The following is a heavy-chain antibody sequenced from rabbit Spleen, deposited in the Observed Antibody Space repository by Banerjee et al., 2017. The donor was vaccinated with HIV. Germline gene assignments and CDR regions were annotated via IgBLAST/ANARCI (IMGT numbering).Heavy chain of an antibody. V-gene: IGHV1S40*01. CDR2: IYTGNVKT. D-gene: IGHD1-1*01. CDR3: ARDTGSGHYIDAYFDL. J-gene: IGHJ4*01. CDR1: GFDFSRGYD. Sequence: ESGGGLVKPGASLTLTCKASGFDFSRGYDMCWVRQAPGKGLEWIGCIYTGNVKTYYASWAKGRFTISKTSSPTVTLRMTSLTVADTATYFCARDTGSGHYIDAYFDLWGPGTLVTVS.